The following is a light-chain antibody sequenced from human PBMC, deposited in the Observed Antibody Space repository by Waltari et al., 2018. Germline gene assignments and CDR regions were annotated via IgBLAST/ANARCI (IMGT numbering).Light chain of an antibody. CDR1: QSISSY. CDR2: AAS. CDR3: QQSYSTPFT. Sequence: DIQMTQSPSSLSASVGDRVTITCRASQSISSYLNWYQQKPGTAPKLLNYAASSLQSGVPSRFRGSGSGTDFTLTISSLQPEDFATYSCQQSYSTPFTFGPGTIVDIK. J-gene: IGKJ3*01. V-gene: IGKV1-39*01.